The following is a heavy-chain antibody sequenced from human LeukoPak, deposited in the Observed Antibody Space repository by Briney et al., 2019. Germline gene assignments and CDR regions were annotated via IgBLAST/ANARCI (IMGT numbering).Heavy chain of an antibody. Sequence: GGSLRLSCAASGFTFSSYGMHWVRQSPGKGLEWVAFIRYDGSNKYYADSVKGRFTISRDNSKNTLYLQMNSLRAEDTAVYYCARGYFSSWYMNWFDPWGQGTLVTVSS. D-gene: IGHD6-13*01. CDR2: IRYDGSNK. CDR1: GFTFSSYG. CDR3: ARGYFSSWYMNWFDP. V-gene: IGHV3-30*02. J-gene: IGHJ5*02.